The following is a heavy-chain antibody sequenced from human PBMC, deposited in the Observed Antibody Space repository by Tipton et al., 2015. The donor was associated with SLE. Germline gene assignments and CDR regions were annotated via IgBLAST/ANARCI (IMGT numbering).Heavy chain of an antibody. CDR3: ARTLDTLDI. V-gene: IGHV4-30-2*01. CDR1: GGSITSGNHC. Sequence: TLSLTCVVSGGSITSGNHCWTWVRQTPRTGLEWIGYVYHTGSTVYNPSLESRVTISVDTSRNQFSLSLTSVTAVDTAVYYCARTLDTLDIWGQATLVTVSS. CDR2: VYHTGST. J-gene: IGHJ3*02.